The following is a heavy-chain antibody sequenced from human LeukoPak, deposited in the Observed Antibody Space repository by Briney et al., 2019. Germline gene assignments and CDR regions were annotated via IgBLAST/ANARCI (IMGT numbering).Heavy chain of an antibody. CDR2: INPNSGGT. V-gene: IGHV1-2*02. Sequence: ASVKVSCKSSGYTFTGYYIYWVRQGPGPGIEWMGWINPNSGGTKYAQKFQGRVVMTRDTSISTAYMELSSLISDDTAVYYCARPPSDREYSGYDYRFTFDIWGQGTMVTVSS. D-gene: IGHD5-12*01. CDR3: ARPPSDREYSGYDYRFTFDI. CDR1: GYTFTGYY. J-gene: IGHJ3*02.